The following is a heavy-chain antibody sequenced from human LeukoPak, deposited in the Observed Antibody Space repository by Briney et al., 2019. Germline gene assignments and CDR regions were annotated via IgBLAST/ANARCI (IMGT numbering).Heavy chain of an antibody. CDR3: ARARHCGGDCYAFDI. CDR2: ISSSSSTI. CDR1: GFTFSSYE. Sequence: PGGSLRLSCAASGFTFSSYEMNWVRQAPGKGLEWVSYISSSSSTIYYADSVKGRFTISRDNAKNSLYLQMNSLKAEDTAVYYCARARHCGGDCYAFDIWGQGTMVTVSS. D-gene: IGHD2-21*02. J-gene: IGHJ3*02. V-gene: IGHV3-48*01.